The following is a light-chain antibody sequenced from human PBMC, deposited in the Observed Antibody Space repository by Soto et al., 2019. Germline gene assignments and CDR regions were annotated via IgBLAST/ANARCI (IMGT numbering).Light chain of an antibody. CDR1: SSDVGGYNY. CDR3: SSYAGSNTNYV. Sequence: QSALTQPPSASGSPGQSVTISCTGTSSDVGGYNYVSWYQQHPGKAPKLMIYEVSKRPSGVPDRFSGSKSGNTASLTVSGLQAEDEADYYCSSYAGSNTNYVFGTGTKLTVL. CDR2: EVS. V-gene: IGLV2-8*01. J-gene: IGLJ1*01.